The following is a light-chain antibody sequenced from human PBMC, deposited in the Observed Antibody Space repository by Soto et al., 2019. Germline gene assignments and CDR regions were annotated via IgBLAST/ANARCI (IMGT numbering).Light chain of an antibody. Sequence: QSALTQPASVSGSPGQSITISCTGTSSDVGGYNYVSWYQQHPGKAPKLMIYYVINRPSGVSNRFSGSKSGNTASLTISGLQAEDEGDYYCSSYTSSSTLVVFGGGTKLTVL. J-gene: IGLJ2*01. CDR2: YVI. CDR3: SSYTSSSTLVV. V-gene: IGLV2-14*01. CDR1: SSDVGGYNY.